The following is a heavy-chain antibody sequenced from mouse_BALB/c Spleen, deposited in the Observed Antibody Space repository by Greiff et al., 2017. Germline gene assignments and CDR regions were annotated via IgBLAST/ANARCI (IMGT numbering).Heavy chain of an antibody. D-gene: IGHD2-4*01. Sequence: VQLQESGAELVKPGASVKLSCKASGYTFTSYYMYWVKQRPGQGLEWIGEINPSNGGTNFNEKFKSKATLTVDKSSSTAYMQLSSLTSEDSAVYYCTRGGLRRENWFAYWGQGTLVTVSA. J-gene: IGHJ3*01. CDR3: TRGGLRRENWFAY. V-gene: IGHV1S81*02. CDR1: GYTFTSYY. CDR2: INPSNGGT.